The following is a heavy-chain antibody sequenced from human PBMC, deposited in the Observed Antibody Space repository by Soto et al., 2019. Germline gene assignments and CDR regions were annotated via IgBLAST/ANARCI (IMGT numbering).Heavy chain of an antibody. J-gene: IGHJ4*02. CDR1: GFTFNNYA. V-gene: IGHV3-23*01. CDR2: ISGGGDTT. Sequence: EVQLLESGGGLVQPGGSLRLSCAASGFTFNNYAMTWVRKAPGKALEWVSAISGGGDTTSYADSVKGRFTVSRDGSKNTLYLQMRSLRAEYTALYYCAKGRGGSGSLTPRVDFWGQGTLVTVSS. CDR3: AKGRGGSGSLTPRVDF. D-gene: IGHD3-10*01.